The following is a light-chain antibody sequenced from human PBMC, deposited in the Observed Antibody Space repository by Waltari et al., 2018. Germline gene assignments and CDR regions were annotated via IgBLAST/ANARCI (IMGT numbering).Light chain of an antibody. Sequence: SSELTQDPAVSVALGPTVRIPCQGDSLRSYYASWYQQKPGQAPVLVIYGKNNWPSGIPDRFSGSSSGNTASLTITGAQAEDEADYYCNSRDSSGNHPWVFGGGTKLTVL. CDR1: SLRSYY. V-gene: IGLV3-19*01. J-gene: IGLJ3*02. CDR2: GKN. CDR3: NSRDSSGNHPWV.